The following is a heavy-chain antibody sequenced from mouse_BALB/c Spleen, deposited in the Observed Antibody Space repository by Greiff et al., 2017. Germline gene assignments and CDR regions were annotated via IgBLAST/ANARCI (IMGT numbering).Heavy chain of an antibody. V-gene: IGHV5-17*02. J-gene: IGHJ2*01. D-gene: IGHD1-2*01. CDR2: ISSGSSTI. CDR1: GFTFSSFG. Sequence: EVMLVESGGGLVQPGGSRKLSCAASGFTFSSFGMHWVRQAPEKGLEWVAYISSGSSTIYYADTVKGRFTISRDNPKNTLFLQMTSLRSEDTAMYYCARSGLRLRYFDYWGQGTTLTVSS. CDR3: ARSGLRLRYFDY.